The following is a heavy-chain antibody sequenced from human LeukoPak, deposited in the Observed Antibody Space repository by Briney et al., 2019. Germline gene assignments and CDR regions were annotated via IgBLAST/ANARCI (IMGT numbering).Heavy chain of an antibody. Sequence: GGSLRLSCAAPGFTFSSYAMSWVRQAPGKGLEWVSVIYSGGSTYYADSVKGRFTISRDNSKNTLYLQMNSLRAGDTAVYYCARGDGYNSYYFDYWGQGTLVTVSS. V-gene: IGHV3-53*01. CDR2: IYSGGST. CDR3: ARGDGYNSYYFDY. J-gene: IGHJ4*02. CDR1: GFTFSSYA. D-gene: IGHD5-24*01.